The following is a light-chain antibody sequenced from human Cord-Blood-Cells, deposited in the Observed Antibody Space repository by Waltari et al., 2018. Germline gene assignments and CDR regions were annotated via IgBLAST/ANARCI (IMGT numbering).Light chain of an antibody. CDR1: QSISSY. V-gene: IGKV1-39*01. CDR2: AAS. Sequence: DLQMTQSPSSLSASLGHRVTITCRASQSISSYLNWYQQKPGKAPKLLIYAASSLQSGVPSRFSGSGSGTDFTLTISSLQPEDFATYYCQQSYSTPLFTFGPGTKVDIK. J-gene: IGKJ3*01. CDR3: QQSYSTPLFT.